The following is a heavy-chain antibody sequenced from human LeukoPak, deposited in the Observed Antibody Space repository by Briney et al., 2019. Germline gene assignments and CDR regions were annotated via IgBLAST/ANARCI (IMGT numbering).Heavy chain of an antibody. D-gene: IGHD6-19*01. CDR3: ARDSPEKYSSGWYPTFYYYYYMDV. J-gene: IGHJ6*03. Sequence: GGSLRLSCAASGFTFDDYAMHWVRQAPGKGLEWVSGISWNSGSIGYADSVRGRFTISRDSSKNTLYLQMNSLRAEDTAVYYCARDSPEKYSSGWYPTFYYYYYMDVWGKGTTVTVSS. CDR2: ISWNSGSI. CDR1: GFTFDDYA. V-gene: IGHV3-9*01.